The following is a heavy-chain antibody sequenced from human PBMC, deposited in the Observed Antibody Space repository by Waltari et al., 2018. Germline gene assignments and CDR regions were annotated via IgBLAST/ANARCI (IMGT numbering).Heavy chain of an antibody. CDR1: GYTFTGYY. J-gene: IGHJ5*02. Sequence: QVQLVQSGAEVKKPGASVKVSCKASGYTFTGYYMHWVRQAPGQGLEWMGRINPTSGGTNYAQKFQGRVTMTRDTSISTAYMELSRLRSDDTAVYYCATITSGDWFDPWGQGTLVTVSS. D-gene: IGHD1-20*01. CDR2: INPTSGGT. CDR3: ATITSGDWFDP. V-gene: IGHV1-2*06.